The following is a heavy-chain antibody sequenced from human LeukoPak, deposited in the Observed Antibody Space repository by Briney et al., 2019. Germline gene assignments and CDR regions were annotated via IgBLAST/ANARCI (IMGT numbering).Heavy chain of an antibody. CDR1: GFTFSSYW. CDR2: INSDGSST. D-gene: IGHD6-13*01. CDR3: AREQYTGYSSSWYAPGSVGFDP. Sequence: GGSLRLSCAASGFTFSSYWMHWVRQAPGKGLVWVSRINSDGSSTSYADSVRGRFIMSRDNAKNSLYLQMNSLRAEDTAIYYCAREQYTGYSSSWYAPGSVGFDPWGQGTLVTVSS. J-gene: IGHJ5*02. V-gene: IGHV3-74*01.